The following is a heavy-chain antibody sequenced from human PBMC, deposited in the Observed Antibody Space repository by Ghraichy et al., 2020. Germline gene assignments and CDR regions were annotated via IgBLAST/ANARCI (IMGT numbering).Heavy chain of an antibody. Sequence: GGSLRLSCAASGFTFSSYGMHWVRQAPGKGLEWVAVISYDGSNKYYADSVKGRFTISRDNSKNTLYLQMNSLRAEDTAVYYCAKDHRDIVVVPAATRRDFWSGYPDYWGQGTLVTVSS. D-gene: IGHD2-2*01. V-gene: IGHV3-30*18. CDR3: AKDHRDIVVVPAATRRDFWSGYPDY. CDR2: ISYDGSNK. CDR1: GFTFSSYG. J-gene: IGHJ4*02.